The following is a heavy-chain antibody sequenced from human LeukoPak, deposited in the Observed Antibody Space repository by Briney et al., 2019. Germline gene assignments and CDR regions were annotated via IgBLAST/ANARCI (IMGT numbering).Heavy chain of an antibody. D-gene: IGHD1-1*01. J-gene: IGHJ4*02. Sequence: GGSLRLSCAASGFAFGSEAMSWVSQSPARGLEWVASISPGGGTTYYADYVKGRFTISRDNSNNSLFVQMNSLRAEDTAVYFCAKSRPGSANWALQIFDNWGQGTLVTVSS. V-gene: IGHV3-23*01. CDR3: AKSRPGSANWALQIFDN. CDR1: GFAFGSEA. CDR2: ISPGGGTT.